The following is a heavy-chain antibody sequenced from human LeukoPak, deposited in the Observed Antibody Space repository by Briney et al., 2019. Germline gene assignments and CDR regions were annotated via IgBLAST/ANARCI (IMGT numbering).Heavy chain of an antibody. D-gene: IGHD3-10*01. V-gene: IGHV3-15*07. J-gene: IGHJ5*02. Sequence: GGSLRLSCAASGFSFSNAWMNWVRQAPGKGLEWVGLIKTETDGGTTNYAAPVQGRFTISRDDSKNTLYLQMDSLRVEDTAVYYCAKDSGNRLYSYADLWGQGILVTVSS. CDR2: IKTETDGGTT. CDR3: AKDSGNRLYSYADL. CDR1: GFSFSNAW.